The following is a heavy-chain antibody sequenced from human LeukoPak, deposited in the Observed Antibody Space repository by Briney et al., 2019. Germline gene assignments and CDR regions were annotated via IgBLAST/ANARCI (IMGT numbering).Heavy chain of an antibody. Sequence: GESLKISCKGSGYSFTSYWIGWGRQMPGKGLEWMGIIYPGDSDTRYSPSFQAQVTISADKSISTAYLQWSSLKASDTAMYYCARRRITTGDAFDIWGQGTMVTVSS. J-gene: IGHJ3*02. CDR2: IYPGDSDT. D-gene: IGHD4-17*01. CDR3: ARRRITTGDAFDI. V-gene: IGHV5-51*01. CDR1: GYSFTSYW.